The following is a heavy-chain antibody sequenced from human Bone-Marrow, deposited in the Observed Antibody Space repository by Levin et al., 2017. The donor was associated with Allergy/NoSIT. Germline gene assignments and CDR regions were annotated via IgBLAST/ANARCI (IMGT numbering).Heavy chain of an antibody. CDR2: ISSSSSYI. CDR1: GFTFSSYS. V-gene: IGHV3-21*01. Sequence: ETLSLTCAASGFTFSSYSMNWVRQAPGKGLEWVSSISSSSSYIYYADSVKGRFTISRDNAKNSLYLQMNSLRAEDTAVYYCARDSGYDSYYYYYYMDVWGKGTTVTVSS. CDR3: ARDSGYDSYYYYYYMDV. J-gene: IGHJ6*03. D-gene: IGHD5-12*01.